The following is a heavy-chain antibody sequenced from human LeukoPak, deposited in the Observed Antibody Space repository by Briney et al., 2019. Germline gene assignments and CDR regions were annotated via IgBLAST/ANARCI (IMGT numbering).Heavy chain of an antibody. Sequence: SSETLSLTCAVYGGSFSGYYWSWIRQPPGKGLEWIGEINHSGSTNYNPSLKSRVTISVDTSKNQFSLKLSSVTAADTAVYYCARGYCSSTSCWNYFDCWGQGTLVTVSS. V-gene: IGHV4-34*01. D-gene: IGHD2-2*01. CDR3: ARGYCSSTSCWNYFDC. J-gene: IGHJ4*02. CDR2: INHSGST. CDR1: GGSFSGYY.